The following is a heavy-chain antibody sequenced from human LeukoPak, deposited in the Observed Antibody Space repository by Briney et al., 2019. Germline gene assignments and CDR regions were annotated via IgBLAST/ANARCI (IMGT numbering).Heavy chain of an antibody. Sequence: SETLSLTCTVSVGSISSYYWIWIRQPAGKALEWIGRIYTSGSTNYNPSLKSRVTMSVDTSKNQFSLKLSSVTAADTAVYYCAREGARIAAARFDPWGQGTLVTVSS. CDR1: VGSISSYY. V-gene: IGHV4-4*07. CDR3: AREGARIAAARFDP. CDR2: IYTSGST. D-gene: IGHD6-13*01. J-gene: IGHJ5*02.